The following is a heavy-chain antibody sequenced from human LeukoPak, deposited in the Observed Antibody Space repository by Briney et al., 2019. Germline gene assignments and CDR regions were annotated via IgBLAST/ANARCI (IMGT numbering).Heavy chain of an antibody. CDR1: GGSISSGGYY. Sequence: PSETLSLTCTVSGGSISSGGYYWSWIRQHPGKGLEWIGYIYYSGSTYYNPSLKSRVTISVDTSKNQFSLKLSSVTAADTAVYYCARAYLYYYDSRETYFDYWGQGTLVTASS. D-gene: IGHD3-22*01. J-gene: IGHJ4*02. CDR2: IYYSGST. V-gene: IGHV4-31*03. CDR3: ARAYLYYYDSRETYFDY.